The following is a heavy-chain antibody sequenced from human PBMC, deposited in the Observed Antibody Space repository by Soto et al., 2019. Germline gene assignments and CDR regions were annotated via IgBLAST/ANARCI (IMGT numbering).Heavy chain of an antibody. J-gene: IGHJ4*02. Sequence: QVQLVESGGGVVQPGRSLRLSCAASGFTFSSYGMHWVRQAPGKGLEWVAVISYDGINEDYADSVKGRFTISRDNSKNTLYRQMNSLRAEDTAVYYGANDIVLRVYAGNCDYWGQGNLVTVSS. D-gene: IGHD2-8*01. CDR1: GFTFSSYG. CDR2: ISYDGINE. CDR3: ANDIVLRVYAGNCDY. V-gene: IGHV3-30*18.